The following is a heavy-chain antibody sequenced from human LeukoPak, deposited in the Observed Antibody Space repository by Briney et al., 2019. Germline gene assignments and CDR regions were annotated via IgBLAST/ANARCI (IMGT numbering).Heavy chain of an antibody. J-gene: IGHJ4*02. Sequence: GGSLRLSCAASGFTVSSIYMNWVRQAPGKGLEGVSVIYSDGSTYYAESVKGRFTVSRDDSKNTLYLQMNSLRAEDTAVYYCARAMRGYSYILEHWGQGTLVTVSS. CDR3: ARAMRGYSYILEH. CDR2: IYSDGST. CDR1: GFTVSSIY. D-gene: IGHD5-12*01. V-gene: IGHV3-53*01.